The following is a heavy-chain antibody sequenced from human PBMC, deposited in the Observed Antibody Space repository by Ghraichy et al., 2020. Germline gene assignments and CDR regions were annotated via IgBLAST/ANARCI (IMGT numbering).Heavy chain of an antibody. Sequence: GGSLRLSCKGSGYSFPSYWLGWVRQMPGKGLEWMGTIYPCDSDTRYSPSFQVQVTISADKSISAAYLQWSSLKASDTAVYYCARDYGSGSFYYFDYCAQGTLVTVSS. J-gene: IGHJ4*02. CDR3: ARDYGSGSFYYFDY. CDR1: GYSFPSYW. D-gene: IGHD3-10*01. V-gene: IGHV5-51*01. CDR2: IYPCDSDT.